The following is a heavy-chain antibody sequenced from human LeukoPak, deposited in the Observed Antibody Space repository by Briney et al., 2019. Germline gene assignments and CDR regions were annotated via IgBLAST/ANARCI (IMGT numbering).Heavy chain of an antibody. D-gene: IGHD6-13*01. J-gene: IGHJ3*02. CDR3: ASSVAAGTGDAFDI. CDR1: GFTFSSYG. Sequence: GGSLRLSCAASGFTFSSYGMHWVRQAPGKGLEWVAVIWCDGSNKYYADSVKGRFTISRDNSKNTLYLQMNSLRAEDTAVYYCASSVAAGTGDAFDIWGQGTMVTVSS. V-gene: IGHV3-33*01. CDR2: IWCDGSNK.